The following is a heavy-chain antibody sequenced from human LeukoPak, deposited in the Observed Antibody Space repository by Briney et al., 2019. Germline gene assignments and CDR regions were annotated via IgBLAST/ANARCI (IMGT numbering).Heavy chain of an antibody. V-gene: IGHV3-48*02. CDR1: GFTFRSYA. Sequence: GGSLRLSCAASGFTFRSYAMQWVRQAPGKGLEGVSYITYNSGTIFYADSVKGRFTISRDNAKDSLYLQRSSLRDEDTAVYYCARDSGYSYADDYWGQGTLVTVSS. CDR3: ARDSGYSYADDY. D-gene: IGHD5-18*01. CDR2: ITYNSGTI. J-gene: IGHJ4*02.